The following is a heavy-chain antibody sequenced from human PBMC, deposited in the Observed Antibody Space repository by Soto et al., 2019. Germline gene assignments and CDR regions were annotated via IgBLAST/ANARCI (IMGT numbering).Heavy chain of an antibody. D-gene: IGHD3-10*01. CDR2: ISGSGSST. Sequence: GGSLRLSCAASGFTFSNYAMGWVRQAPGKGLEWVSAISGSGSSTYYADSVKGRFTSSRDNSKNTLYLQMNSLRAEDTAMYYCAKDQGEFHLLPYYFDYWGQGTPVTVSS. J-gene: IGHJ4*02. V-gene: IGHV3-23*01. CDR3: AKDQGEFHLLPYYFDY. CDR1: GFTFSNYA.